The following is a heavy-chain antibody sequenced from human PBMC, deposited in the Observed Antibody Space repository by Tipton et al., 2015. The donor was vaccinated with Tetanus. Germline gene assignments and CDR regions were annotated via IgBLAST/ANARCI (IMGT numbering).Heavy chain of an antibody. D-gene: IGHD3-10*02. CDR3: ARGSTMFF. V-gene: IGHV4-4*02. Sequence: SLRLSCSVSGGSIINNNWWTWVRQPPGKGLEWIGEIYHSGRTNYNPPLETRVTISVDESKNQFSLNLMSVTAADTAVYYCARGSTMFFWGQGTLVTVSS. CDR1: GGSIINNNW. CDR2: IYHSGRT. J-gene: IGHJ4*02.